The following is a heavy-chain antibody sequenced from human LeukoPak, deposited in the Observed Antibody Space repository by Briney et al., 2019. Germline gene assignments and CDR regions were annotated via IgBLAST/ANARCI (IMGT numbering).Heavy chain of an antibody. Sequence: SETLSLTCTVSGGSISTYYWSWIRQPPGKGLEWIGYIYYSGSTNYNPSLKSRVTISVDTSKNQFSLKLSSVTAADTAVYYCAIESPMTTEWDYWGQGTLVTVSS. CDR3: AIESPMTTEWDY. J-gene: IGHJ4*02. CDR2: IYYSGST. D-gene: IGHD4-17*01. V-gene: IGHV4-59*01. CDR1: GGSISTYY.